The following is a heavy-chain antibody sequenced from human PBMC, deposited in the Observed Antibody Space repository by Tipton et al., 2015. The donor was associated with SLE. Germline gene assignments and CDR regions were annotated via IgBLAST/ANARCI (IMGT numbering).Heavy chain of an antibody. CDR2: VHYSGNA. D-gene: IGHD3-16*01. CDR3: ASWGPIVYYYYYMDV. Sequence: TLSLTCTVSGGSISSGIHYWNWIRQHPGKGLEWIGHVHYSGNAYYNPSLESRVTISVDTSKNQFSLKLSSVTAADTAVYYCASWGPIVYYYYYMDVWGKGTTVTVSS. CDR1: GGSISSGIHY. V-gene: IGHV4-31*03. J-gene: IGHJ6*03.